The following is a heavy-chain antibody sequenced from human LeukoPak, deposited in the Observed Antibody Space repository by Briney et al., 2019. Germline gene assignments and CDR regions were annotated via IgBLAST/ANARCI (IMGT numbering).Heavy chain of an antibody. CDR1: GGTFSSYA. J-gene: IGHJ6*03. Sequence: SVKVSCKASGGTFSSYAISWVRQAPGQGLEWMGRIIPILGIANYAQKFQGRVTITADKSTSTAYMELSSLRSDDTAVYYCARSGTDNYYYYMDVWGKGTTVTVSS. V-gene: IGHV1-69*04. CDR2: IIPILGIA. D-gene: IGHD6-25*01. CDR3: ARSGTDNYYYYMDV.